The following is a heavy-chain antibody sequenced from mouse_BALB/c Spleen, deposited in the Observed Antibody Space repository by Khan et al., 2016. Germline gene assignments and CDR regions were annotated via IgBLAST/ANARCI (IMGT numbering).Heavy chain of an antibody. CDR3: ASYYDYDGGFAY. J-gene: IGHJ3*01. Sequence: QVQLKESGPGLVAPSQSLSITCTVSGFSITGFAVNWVRQPPGKGLEWLGVIWGDGSTDYDSALKYRLSISKDNSKSQVFLKMNSLQTDDTARYYCASYYDYDGGFAYWGQGTLVTVSA. CDR1: GFSITGFA. CDR2: IWGDGST. V-gene: IGHV2-6-7*01. D-gene: IGHD2-4*01.